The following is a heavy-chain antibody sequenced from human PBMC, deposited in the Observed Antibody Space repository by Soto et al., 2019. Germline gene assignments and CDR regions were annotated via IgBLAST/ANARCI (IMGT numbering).Heavy chain of an antibody. V-gene: IGHV3-23*01. D-gene: IGHD2-2*01. CDR2: ISGSGGST. CDR1: GFTFSSYA. Sequence: EVQLLESGGGLVQPGGSLRLSCAASGFTFSSYAMSWVRQAPGKGLEWVSAISGSGGSTYYADSVKGRFTISRDNSKNTLYLQMNSVRAEDTAVYYCARGYCSSTSCYGGVAFDYWGQGTLVTISS. J-gene: IGHJ4*02. CDR3: ARGYCSSTSCYGGVAFDY.